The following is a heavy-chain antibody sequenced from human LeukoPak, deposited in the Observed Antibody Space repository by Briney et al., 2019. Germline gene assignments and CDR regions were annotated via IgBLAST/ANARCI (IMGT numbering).Heavy chain of an antibody. J-gene: IGHJ4*02. CDR2: ISSTSTYI. CDR3: TRAVAAADFSPGY. Sequence: GGSLRLSCVASGFTFSSYSMSWVRQAPGEGLEWGSCISSTSTYIYYADSVKSRFTISRDNTTNSVYLQMNSLRVDDTAVYYCTRAVAAADFSPGYWGQGTLVTVSS. V-gene: IGHV3-21*01. D-gene: IGHD6-13*01. CDR1: GFTFSSYS.